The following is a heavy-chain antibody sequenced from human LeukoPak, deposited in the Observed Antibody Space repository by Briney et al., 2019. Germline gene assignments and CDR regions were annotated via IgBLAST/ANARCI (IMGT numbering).Heavy chain of an antibody. V-gene: IGHV4-34*01. CDR3: ARGLQYYGDYVS. D-gene: IGHD4-17*01. J-gene: IGHJ4*02. Sequence: SETLSLTCAVYGGSFSGYYWSWIRQPPGKGLEWIGEVNHSGSTNYNPSLKSRVTISVDTSKNQFSLKLSSVAAADTAVYCCARGLQYYGDYVSWGQGTLVTVSS. CDR2: VNHSGST. CDR1: GGSFSGYY.